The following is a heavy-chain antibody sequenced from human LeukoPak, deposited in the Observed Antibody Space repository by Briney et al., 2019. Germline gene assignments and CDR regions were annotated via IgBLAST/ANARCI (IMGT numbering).Heavy chain of an antibody. CDR3: ALGYCGGDCYGYYFDY. V-gene: IGHV4-59*06. CDR2: IYYSGST. J-gene: IGHJ4*02. CDR1: GGSISSYY. D-gene: IGHD2-21*02. Sequence: SETLSLTCTVSGGSISSYYWSWIRQPPGKGLEWIGYIYYSGSTYYNPSLKSRVTISVDTSKNQFSLKLSSVTAADTAVYYCALGYCGGDCYGYYFDYWGQGTLVTVSS.